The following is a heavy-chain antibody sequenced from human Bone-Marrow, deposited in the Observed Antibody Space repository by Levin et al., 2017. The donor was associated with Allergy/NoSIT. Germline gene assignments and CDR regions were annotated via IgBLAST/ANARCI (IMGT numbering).Heavy chain of an antibody. J-gene: IGHJ4*02. Sequence: GESLKISCKASGYTFTGYYLHWVRQAPGQGLEWMGWINPNSGGTNYAQKFQGRVTITRDMSISTAYMELSRLRSDDTAMYYCARDGYYDSTGYYCCWGQGTLVTVSS. D-gene: IGHD3-22*01. CDR3: ARDGYYDSTGYYCC. CDR1: GYTFTGYY. CDR2: INPNSGGT. V-gene: IGHV1-2*02.